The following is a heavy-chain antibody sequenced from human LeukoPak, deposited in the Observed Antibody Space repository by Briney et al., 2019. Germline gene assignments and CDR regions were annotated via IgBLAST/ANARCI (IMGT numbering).Heavy chain of an antibody. CDR1: GFTFSSYG. CDR3: ARDLGYASGHPFDY. Sequence: RSPRLSCAASGFTFSSYGMHWVRQAPGKGLEGVALIWYHGSNKYYADPVKGRFTISRDNSENTLYLQMDSLRAEDTAVYYCARDLGYASGHPFDYWGQGTLVTVSP. D-gene: IGHD6-19*01. CDR2: IWYHGSNK. V-gene: IGHV3-33*01. J-gene: IGHJ4*02.